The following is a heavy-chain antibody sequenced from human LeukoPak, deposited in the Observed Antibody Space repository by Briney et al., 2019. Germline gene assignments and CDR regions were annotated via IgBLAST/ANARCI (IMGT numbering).Heavy chain of an antibody. Sequence: GGSLRLSCAASGFTFDDYTMHWVRQAPGKGLEWVSLISWDGGSTYYADSVKGRFTISRDNSKNTLYLQMNSLRAEDTAVYYCAKGGMGAINDYWGQGTLVTVSS. J-gene: IGHJ4*02. V-gene: IGHV3-43*01. D-gene: IGHD1-26*01. CDR1: GFTFDDYT. CDR3: AKGGMGAINDY. CDR2: ISWDGGST.